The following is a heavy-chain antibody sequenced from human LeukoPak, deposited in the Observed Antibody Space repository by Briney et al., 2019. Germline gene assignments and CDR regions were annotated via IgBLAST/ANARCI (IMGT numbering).Heavy chain of an antibody. CDR1: GYTFTAYY. CDR2: INPNSGGT. V-gene: IGHV1-2*02. CDR3: ARDAIVVVVAATDAYFDS. D-gene: IGHD2-15*01. Sequence: GASVKVSCKASGYTFTAYYMHWVRQAPGQGLEWMGWINPNSGGTNYAQKFQGRVTMTRDTSISTAYMELSRLRSDDTAVYYCARDAIVVVVAATDAYFDSWGQGTLVTVSS. J-gene: IGHJ4*02.